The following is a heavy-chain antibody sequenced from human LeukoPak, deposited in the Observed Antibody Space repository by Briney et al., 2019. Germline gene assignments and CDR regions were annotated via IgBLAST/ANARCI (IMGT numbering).Heavy chain of an antibody. J-gene: IGHJ1*01. CDR1: GFTFSSYV. CDR2: ISGSGGST. D-gene: IGHD2-15*01. V-gene: IGHV3-23*01. Sequence: GGSLRLSCAASGFTFSSYVMSWVRQAPGKGLEWVSAISGSGGSTYYADSVKGRFTISRDNSKNTLYLQMNSLRAEDTAVYYCAKDPYCSGDSCYGAEYFQHWGQGTLVTVSS. CDR3: AKDPYCSGDSCYGAEYFQH.